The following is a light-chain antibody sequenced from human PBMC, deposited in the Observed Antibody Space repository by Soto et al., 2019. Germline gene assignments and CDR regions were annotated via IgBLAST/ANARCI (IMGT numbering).Light chain of an antibody. J-gene: IGKJ2*01. CDR3: QQYYSTMYP. CDR2: WAS. CDR1: QSVLYSSNNRDS. V-gene: IGKV4-1*01. Sequence: DIVMTQSPDSLAVSLGERATINGKSSQSVLYSSNNRDSLAWYQQKPGLPPKLLIYWASIRASGVPDRFSGGGSGTDFTLTISSLQAEDVAVYYCQQYYSTMYPFGQGTTLEIK.